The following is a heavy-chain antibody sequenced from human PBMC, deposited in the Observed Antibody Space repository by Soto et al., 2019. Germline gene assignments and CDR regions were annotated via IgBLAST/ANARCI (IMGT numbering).Heavy chain of an antibody. CDR3: ARAAQLARWIDP. CDR2: IYYSGST. D-gene: IGHD2-2*01. J-gene: IGHJ5*02. CDR1: GGSIGSGGHY. V-gene: IGHV4-31*03. Sequence: QVQLQESGPGLVKPSQTLSLTCTVSGGSIGSGGHYWSWIRQHPGKGLEWIGYIYYSGSTFYNPTLKTRPTISLDTSNNQYSLNLSSVTAAATPVYFCARAAQLARWIDPWGQGTLVTVSS.